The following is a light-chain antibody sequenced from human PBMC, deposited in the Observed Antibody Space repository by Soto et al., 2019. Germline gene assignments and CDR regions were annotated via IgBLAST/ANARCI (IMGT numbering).Light chain of an antibody. CDR3: SSYTTSSSYV. J-gene: IGLJ1*01. CDR1: SSDVGGYIY. CDR2: DVT. Sequence: ALTQPASVSGSPGQSITISCTGTSSDVGGYIYVSWYQQHPGKAPKLMIYDVTSRPSGVSYRFSGSKSGNTASLTISGLQAEDEADYYCSSYTTSSSYVFGTGTKLTVL. V-gene: IGLV2-14*01.